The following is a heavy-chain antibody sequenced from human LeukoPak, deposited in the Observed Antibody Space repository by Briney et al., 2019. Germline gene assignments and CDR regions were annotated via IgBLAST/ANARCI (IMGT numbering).Heavy chain of an antibody. D-gene: IGHD2-15*01. CDR1: GFTFSSYS. CDR3: AMPNCSGGSCFWLAFDI. V-gene: IGHV3-21*01. Sequence: GGSLRPSCAASGFTFSSYSMNWVRQAPGKGLEWVSSISSSSSYIYYADSVKGRFTISRDNAKNSLYLQMNSLRAEDTAVYYCAMPNCSGGSCFWLAFDIWGQGTMVTVSS. J-gene: IGHJ3*02. CDR2: ISSSSSYI.